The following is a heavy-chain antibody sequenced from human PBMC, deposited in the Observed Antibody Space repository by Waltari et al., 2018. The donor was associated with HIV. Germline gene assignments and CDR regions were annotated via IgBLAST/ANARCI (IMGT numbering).Heavy chain of an antibody. J-gene: IGHJ4*02. Sequence: EVQLVESGGGLVQPGGSLRLSYAATGFTSSPYSMNWVRQAPGKGLDFISYISSSGSTKYYADSVKGRFTISRDNAKNSLSLQMDSLRAEDTAVYYCARDHLWSHDYWGQGTLVTVSS. D-gene: IGHD2-21*01. CDR3: ARDHLWSHDY. V-gene: IGHV3-48*01. CDR2: ISSSGSTK. CDR1: GFTSSPYS.